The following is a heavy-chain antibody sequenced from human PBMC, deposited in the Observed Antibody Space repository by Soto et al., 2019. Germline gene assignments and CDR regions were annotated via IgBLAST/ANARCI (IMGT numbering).Heavy chain of an antibody. CDR2: IIPIFGKA. CDR3: ARGRAIAVAGTHFDY. D-gene: IGHD6-19*01. J-gene: IGHJ4*02. V-gene: IGHV1-69*12. Sequence: QVQLVQSGAEVKKPGSSVKVSCKASGGTFSSYAISWVRQAPGQGLEWMGGIIPIFGKANYAQKFQGRVTITADEFTRTAYMGLSSLRSEDTAVYYCARGRAIAVAGTHFDYWGQGTMVTVSS. CDR1: GGTFSSYA.